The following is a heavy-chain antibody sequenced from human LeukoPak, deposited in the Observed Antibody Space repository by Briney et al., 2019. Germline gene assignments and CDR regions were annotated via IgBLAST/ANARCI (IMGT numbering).Heavy chain of an antibody. CDR3: ARDLRVFGNTRDYFDY. CDR1: GYTFTSYA. D-gene: IGHD3-10*02. J-gene: IGHJ4*02. CDR2: INTNTGNP. V-gene: IGHV7-4-1*02. Sequence: EASVKVSCKASGYTFTSYAMNWVRQTPGQGLEWMGWINTNTGNPTYAQGFTGRFVFSLDTSVSTAYLQISSLKAEDTAVYYCARDLRVFGNTRDYFDYWGQGNLVTVSS.